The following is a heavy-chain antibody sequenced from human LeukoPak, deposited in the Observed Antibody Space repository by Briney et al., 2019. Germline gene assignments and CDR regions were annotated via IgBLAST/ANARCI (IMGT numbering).Heavy chain of an antibody. CDR2: IYPGDSDT. CDR3: ARQFAGYFDF. J-gene: IGHJ4*02. D-gene: IGHD3-10*01. V-gene: IGHV5-51*01. Sequence: GESLEISLKGPGSRFTTNWIGGVRQTPGKGLEWMGNIYPGDSDTRYSPSCRGQVTISVDKSITTAYLQWSSLRASDTAIYYCARQFAGYFDFWGQGTLVTVSS. CDR1: GSRFTTNW.